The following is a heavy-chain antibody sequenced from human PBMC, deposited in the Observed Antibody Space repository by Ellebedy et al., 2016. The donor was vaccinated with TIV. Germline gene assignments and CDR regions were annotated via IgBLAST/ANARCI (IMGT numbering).Heavy chain of an antibody. J-gene: IGHJ4*02. Sequence: GESLKISCAASGFTFSNSAMSWVRQVPGKGPEWVSAIGASGGNTYYADSVKGRFTISRDNSKNTLYLQMNSLRPEDTAMYYCVKDRGDIIRDFDYWGQGTLVTVSS. V-gene: IGHV3-23*01. CDR3: VKDRGDIIRDFDY. D-gene: IGHD2-21*02. CDR2: IGASGGNT. CDR1: GFTFSNSA.